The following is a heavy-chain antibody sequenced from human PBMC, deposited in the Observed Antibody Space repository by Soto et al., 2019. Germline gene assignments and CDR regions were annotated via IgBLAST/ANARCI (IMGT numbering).Heavy chain of an antibody. D-gene: IGHD6-19*01. Sequence: QVQLVQSGAEVRKPGSSVKVSCKASGGTFTTYDISWVRQAPGQGLEWMGGIIPLFDATKYAQKFQGRVTITADKSTGTAYMELSSLRSEDTAMYYCARDLSSSWYNGTFYFDSWGQGTLVTVSS. CDR3: ARDLSSSWYNGTFYFDS. CDR2: IIPLFDAT. J-gene: IGHJ4*02. CDR1: GGTFTTYD. V-gene: IGHV1-69*06.